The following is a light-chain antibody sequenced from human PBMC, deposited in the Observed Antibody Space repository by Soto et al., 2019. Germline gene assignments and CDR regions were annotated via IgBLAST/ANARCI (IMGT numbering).Light chain of an antibody. J-gene: IGKJ1*01. CDR2: KAS. CDR3: QQYNTFPWT. V-gene: IGKV1-5*03. Sequence: DIPMTQSPSTLSASVGDRVIITCRASQSISSLLAWYQHKPGKAPKLLIYKASILESGVPSRFSGRGSGTEFTLTISSLQPDDFATYYCQQYNTFPWTFGLGTKVEIK. CDR1: QSISSL.